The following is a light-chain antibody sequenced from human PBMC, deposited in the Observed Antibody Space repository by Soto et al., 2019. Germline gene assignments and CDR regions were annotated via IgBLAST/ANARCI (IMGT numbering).Light chain of an antibody. CDR3: QQYGSSPYT. J-gene: IGKJ2*01. Sequence: EIVLTQFPGTLSLSPGERATLSCRASQSVSNSYLAWYLQKPGQAPRLLIYGASLRATGIPDRFGGSGSGTDFTLAISRLEPEDFAVYYCQQYGSSPYTFGQGTKLEIK. CDR1: QSVSNSY. V-gene: IGKV3-20*01. CDR2: GAS.